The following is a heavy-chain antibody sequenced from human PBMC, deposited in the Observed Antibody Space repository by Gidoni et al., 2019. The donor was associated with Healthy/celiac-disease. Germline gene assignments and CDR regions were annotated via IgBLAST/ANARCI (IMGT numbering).Heavy chain of an antibody. J-gene: IGHJ5*01. CDR3: VRDSWMYYGSGNWFDS. CDR2: ISSNSGTI. Sequence: EVQLVESGGGLVQPGGSLRLSRAPSGFPFRARSMNWVRQPPGRGLEWISYISSNSGTIYYAGSVKGRFTISRDNAKNSLYLQMNSMRDEDTAVYYCVRDSWMYYGSGNWFDSWGQGTMVTVSS. CDR1: GFPFRARS. V-gene: IGHV3-48*02. D-gene: IGHD3-10*01.